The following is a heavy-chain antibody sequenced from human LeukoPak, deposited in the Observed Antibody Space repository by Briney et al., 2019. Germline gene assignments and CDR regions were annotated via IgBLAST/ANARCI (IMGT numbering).Heavy chain of an antibody. Sequence: SETLSLTCAVYGGSFSGYYWSWIRQPPGKGLEWIGEINHSGSTNYNPSLKSRVTISVDTSKNQFSLKLSSVTAADTAVYYCARGHPRYGSWLIAGAFDIWGQGTMVTVSS. J-gene: IGHJ3*02. CDR1: GGSFSGYY. V-gene: IGHV4-34*01. CDR3: ARGHPRYGSWLIAGAFDI. D-gene: IGHD3-22*01. CDR2: INHSGST.